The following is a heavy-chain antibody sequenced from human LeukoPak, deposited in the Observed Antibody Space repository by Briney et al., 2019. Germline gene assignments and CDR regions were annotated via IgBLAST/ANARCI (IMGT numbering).Heavy chain of an antibody. CDR1: GGSISSYY. CDR3: AREGSMTARPFVSIDY. Sequence: PSKTLSLTCTVSGGSISSYYWSWVRQPAGKGLEWIGRIHTSGSVDYNPSLKSRVTMSVDTSKKQFSLRLSSVTAADTAMYYCAREGSMTARPFVSIDYWGQGTLVTVSS. CDR2: IHTSGSV. V-gene: IGHV4-4*07. D-gene: IGHD6-6*01. J-gene: IGHJ4*02.